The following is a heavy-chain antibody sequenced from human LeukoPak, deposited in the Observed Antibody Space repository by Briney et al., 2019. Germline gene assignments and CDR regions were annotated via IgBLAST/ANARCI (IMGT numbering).Heavy chain of an antibody. V-gene: IGHV3-23*01. CDR2: ISGSGGST. CDR1: GFTFSSYA. CDR3: AKVKKYSYYYGSGTASPFDY. D-gene: IGHD3-10*01. J-gene: IGHJ4*02. Sequence: GGSLRLSCSASGFTFSSYAMSWVRQAPGKGLEGVSAISGSGGSTYYADSVKGRFTISRDNSKNTLYLQMNSLRAEDTAVYYCAKVKKYSYYYGSGTASPFDYWGQGTLVTVSS.